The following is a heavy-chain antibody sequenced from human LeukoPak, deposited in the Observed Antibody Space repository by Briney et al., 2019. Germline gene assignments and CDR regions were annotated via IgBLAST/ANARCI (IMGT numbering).Heavy chain of an antibody. CDR1: GLSVSRNY. D-gene: IGHD3-10*01. Sequence: GGSLRLSCAASGLSVSRNYISWVRQAPGKGLEWVSFIYTGTTTFYADSVKGRFTISRDNSRNTVYLELNSLRVDDTAVYYCARDRGHFDYWGPGILVTVSS. V-gene: IGHV3-53*01. J-gene: IGHJ4*02. CDR3: ARDRGHFDY. CDR2: IYTGTTT.